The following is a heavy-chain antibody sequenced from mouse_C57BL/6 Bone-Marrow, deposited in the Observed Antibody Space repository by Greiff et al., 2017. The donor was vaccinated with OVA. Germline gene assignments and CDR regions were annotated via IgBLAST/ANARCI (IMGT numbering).Heavy chain of an antibody. V-gene: IGHV1-81*01. CDR2: IYPRSGNT. J-gene: IGHJ1*03. Sequence: VQLQQSGAELARPGASVKLSCKASGYTFTSYGISWVKQRTGQGLEWIGEIYPRSGNTYYNEKFKGKATLTADKSSSTAYMELRSLTSEDSAVYFCARRYCYGSSYWYFDVWGTGTTVTVSS. CDR1: GYTFTSYG. D-gene: IGHD1-1*01. CDR3: ARRYCYGSSYWYFDV.